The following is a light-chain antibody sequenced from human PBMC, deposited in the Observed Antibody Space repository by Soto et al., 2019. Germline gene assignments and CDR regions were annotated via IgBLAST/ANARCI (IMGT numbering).Light chain of an antibody. J-gene: IGLJ2*01. CDR3: SSYAGSNNLI. CDR1: SSDIGGYNY. V-gene: IGLV2-8*01. Sequence: QSVLTQPPSASGSPGQSVTISCAGTSSDIGGYNYVSWYQQYPGKAPKLMIYEVNKRPSGIPDRFSGSKSGILASLTVSGLQAEDEADYYCSSYAGSNNLIFGGGTQLPVL. CDR2: EVN.